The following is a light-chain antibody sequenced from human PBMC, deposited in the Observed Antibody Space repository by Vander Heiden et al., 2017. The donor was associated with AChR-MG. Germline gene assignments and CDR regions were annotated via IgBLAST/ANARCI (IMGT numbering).Light chain of an antibody. J-gene: IGLJ3*02. CDR3: YSTDSSGNRV. CDR1: ALPKKY. Sequence: SYELTQPPSGPVSPGQTARITCPGDALPKKYAYWYQQKSGQAPVLVIYEDSKRPSGIPERFSGSSSGTMATLTISGAQVEDEADYYCYSTDSSGNRVFGGGTKLTVL. V-gene: IGLV3-10*01. CDR2: EDS.